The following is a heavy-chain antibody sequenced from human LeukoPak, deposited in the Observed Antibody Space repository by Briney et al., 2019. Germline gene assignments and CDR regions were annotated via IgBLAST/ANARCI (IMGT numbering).Heavy chain of an antibody. CDR2: INGNGAST. CDR3: ARQVVPITGDPGSGFDY. J-gene: IGHJ4*02. Sequence: PGGSLRLSCAASGFTFSNYAMHWVRQAPGRGLEYVSAINGNGASTYYADSVKGRFTISRDDSKNTLYLQMGSLRAEDTAVYYCARQVVPITGDPGSGFDYWGQGTLVTVSS. D-gene: IGHD7-27*01. V-gene: IGHV3-64*02. CDR1: GFTFSNYA.